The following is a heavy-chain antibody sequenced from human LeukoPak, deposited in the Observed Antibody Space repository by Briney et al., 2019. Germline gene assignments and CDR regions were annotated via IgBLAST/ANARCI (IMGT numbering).Heavy chain of an antibody. V-gene: IGHV3-9*01. J-gene: IGHJ5*02. CDR1: GFTFDDYA. CDR2: ISWNSGSI. CDR3: AKDRYMVRGVPWFDP. Sequence: GGSLRLSCAASGFTFDDYAMHWVRQAPGKGLEWVSGISWNSGSIGYADSVKGRFTISRDNAKNSLYLQMNSLRAEDTALYYCAKDRYMVRGVPWFDPWGQGTLDTVSS. D-gene: IGHD3-10*01.